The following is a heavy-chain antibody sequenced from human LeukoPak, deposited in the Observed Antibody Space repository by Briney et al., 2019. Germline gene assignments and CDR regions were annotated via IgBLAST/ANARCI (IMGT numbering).Heavy chain of an antibody. CDR1: GFTFSIYG. CDR3: ARRRQSLWFGESSDAFDI. CDR2: INWNGGST. Sequence: GESLRLSCAASGFTFSIYGMSWVRQAPGKGLEWVSGINWNGGSTGYADSVKGRFTISRDNAKNSLYLQMNSLRAEDTALYYCARRRQSLWFGESSDAFDIWGQGTMVTVSS. V-gene: IGHV3-20*04. J-gene: IGHJ3*02. D-gene: IGHD3-10*01.